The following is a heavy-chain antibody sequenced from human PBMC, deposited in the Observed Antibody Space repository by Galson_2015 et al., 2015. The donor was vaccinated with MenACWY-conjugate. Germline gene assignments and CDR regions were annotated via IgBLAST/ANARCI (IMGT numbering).Heavy chain of an antibody. J-gene: IGHJ4*02. CDR2: IDWDGDK. CDR3: ARIPLGYCSGGSWGY. CDR1: GFSLSTSGMC. Sequence: PALVKPTQPLTLTCSFSGFSLSTSGMCVSWIRQPPGKALEWLALIDWDGDKYYSTSLKTRLTISKDSSKNQVVLTMTNMDPVDTATYYCARIPLGYCSGGSWGYWGQGTLVIVSS. V-gene: IGHV2-70*01. D-gene: IGHD2-15*01.